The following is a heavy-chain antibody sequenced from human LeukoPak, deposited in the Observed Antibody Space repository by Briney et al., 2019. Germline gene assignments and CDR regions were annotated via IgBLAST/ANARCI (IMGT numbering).Heavy chain of an antibody. CDR1: GVSISSSNYY. CDR2: IYYSGST. Sequence: SETLSLTCSVSGVSISSSNYYWGWIRQPPGKGLEWIGSIYYSGSTYYNPSLKSRVTISVDTSKNQFSLKLSSVTAADTAVYYCARLVSRYGMDVWGQGTTVTVSS. CDR3: ARLVSRYGMDV. J-gene: IGHJ6*02. V-gene: IGHV4-39*07.